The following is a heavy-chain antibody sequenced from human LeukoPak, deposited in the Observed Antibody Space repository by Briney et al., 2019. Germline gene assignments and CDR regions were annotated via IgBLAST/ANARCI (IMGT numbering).Heavy chain of an antibody. V-gene: IGHV4-34*01. CDR2: INHSGST. J-gene: IGHJ4*02. CDR3: ARSRLHPIIFDY. CDR1: GGSFSGYY. D-gene: IGHD5-24*01. Sequence: PSETLSLTCAVYGGSFSGYYWSWIRQPPGKGLEWIGEINHSGSTNYNPSLKSRVTISVDTSKTQFSLKLSSVTAADTAVYYCARSRLHPIIFDYWDQGTLVTVSS.